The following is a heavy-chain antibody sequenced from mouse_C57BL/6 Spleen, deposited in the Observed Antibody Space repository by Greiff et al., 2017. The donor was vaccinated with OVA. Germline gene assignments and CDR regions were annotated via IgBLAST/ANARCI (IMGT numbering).Heavy chain of an antibody. J-gene: IGHJ4*01. CDR1: GYTFTDHT. CDR2: IYPRDGST. V-gene: IGHV1-78*01. Sequence: VQLVESDAELVKPGASVKISCKVSGYTFTDHTIHWMKQRPEQGLEWIGYIYPRDGSTKYNEKFKGKATLTADKSSSTAYMQLNSLTSEDSAVYFCAREVGLLRGAMDYWGQGTSVTVSS. CDR3: AREVGLLRGAMDY. D-gene: IGHD2-3*01.